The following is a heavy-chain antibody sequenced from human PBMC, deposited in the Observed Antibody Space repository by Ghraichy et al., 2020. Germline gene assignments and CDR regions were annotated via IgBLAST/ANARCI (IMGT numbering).Heavy chain of an antibody. J-gene: IGHJ6*03. CDR3: ARRLQRYYYYYMDV. V-gene: IGHV3-48*01. Sequence: GGSLRLSCAASGFTFSSYSMNWVRQAPGKGLEWVSYTSSSSSTIYYADSVKGRFTISRDNAKNSLYLQMNSLRAEDTAVYYCARRLQRYYYYYMDVWGKWTTVTVSS. D-gene: IGHD4-11*01. CDR2: TSSSSSTI. CDR1: GFTFSSYS.